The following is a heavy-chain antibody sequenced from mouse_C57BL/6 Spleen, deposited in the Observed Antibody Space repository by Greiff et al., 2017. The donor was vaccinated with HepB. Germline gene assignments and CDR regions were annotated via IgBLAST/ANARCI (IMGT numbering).Heavy chain of an antibody. D-gene: IGHD2-5*01. CDR1: GFTFSDYY. J-gene: IGHJ4*01. V-gene: IGHV5-16*01. Sequence: VESEGGLVQPGSSMKLSCTASGFTFSDYYMAWVRQVPEKGLEWVANINYDGSSTYYLDSLKSRFIISRDNAKNILYLQMSSLKSEDTATYYCARSYSNWAMDYWGQGTSVTVSS. CDR3: ARSYSNWAMDY. CDR2: INYDGSST.